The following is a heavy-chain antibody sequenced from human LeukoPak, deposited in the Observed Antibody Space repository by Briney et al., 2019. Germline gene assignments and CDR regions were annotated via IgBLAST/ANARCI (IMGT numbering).Heavy chain of an antibody. CDR3: GKHRRNTITYSFFGWDV. D-gene: IGHD3-10*01. J-gene: IGHJ6*02. Sequence: GGSLRLSCAATGFTFKDYGMHWVRQPPGKGLEWVSSINWNGGGKDYVDSVKGRFTISRDNAKNSLYLQLSSLRAEDTALYYCGKHRRNTITYSFFGWDVWARGPRVPVS. CDR1: GFTFKDYG. V-gene: IGHV3-9*01. CDR2: INWNGGGK.